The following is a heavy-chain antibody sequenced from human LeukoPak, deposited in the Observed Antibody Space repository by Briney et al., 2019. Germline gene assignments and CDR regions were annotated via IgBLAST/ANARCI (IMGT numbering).Heavy chain of an antibody. J-gene: IGHJ6*02. D-gene: IGHD2-15*01. CDR2: INPGNGET. Sequence: APVKVSCKGSGYTFTNYAVHWVRQAAGQRLEWVGWINPGNGETKYSQNFQGRVTVTSDTSAATAYVELNSLTSEDTAVYYCARERWHCRVNCYSVYYYALDVWGQGTTVTVSS. V-gene: IGHV1-3*01. CDR3: ARERWHCRVNCYSVYYYALDV. CDR1: GYTFTNYA.